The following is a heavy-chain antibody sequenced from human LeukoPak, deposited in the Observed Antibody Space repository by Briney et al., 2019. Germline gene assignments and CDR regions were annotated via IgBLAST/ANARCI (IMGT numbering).Heavy chain of an antibody. CDR3: ARADYGDYGVDY. V-gene: IGHV3-21*01. J-gene: IGHJ4*02. Sequence: GGSLRLSCAASGFAFSSPNLNWFRQAPGKGLEWVSSITSDAYIYYADSLKGRFSISRDNAKNSVYLQMISLRAEDTAIYYCARADYGDYGVDYWGQGTLVTVSS. CDR1: GFAFSSPN. CDR2: ITSDAYI. D-gene: IGHD4-17*01.